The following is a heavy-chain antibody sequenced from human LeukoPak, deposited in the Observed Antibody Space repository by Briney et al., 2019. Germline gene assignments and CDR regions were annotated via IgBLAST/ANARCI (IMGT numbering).Heavy chain of an antibody. D-gene: IGHD6-13*01. V-gene: IGHV4-39*07. J-gene: IGHJ4*02. Sequence: SETLSLTCTVSGGSISSSSYYWGWIRQPPGKGLEWIGSIYYSGSTYYNPSLRSRVTISVDTSKNQFSLKLSSVTAADTAVYYCARGVSSSWYHGQFDYWGQGTLVTVSS. CDR3: ARGVSSSWYHGQFDY. CDR2: IYYSGST. CDR1: GGSISSSSYY.